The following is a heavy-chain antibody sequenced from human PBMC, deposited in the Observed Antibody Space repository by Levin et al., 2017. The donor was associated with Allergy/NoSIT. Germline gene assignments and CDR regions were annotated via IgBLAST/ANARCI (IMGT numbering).Heavy chain of an antibody. CDR2: ISYDGSNK. CDR3: AKGSSASFWHTLADYFDY. V-gene: IGHV3-30*18. Sequence: LSLTCAASGFTFRSYGMHWVRQAPGKGLEWVAVISYDGSNKYYADSVKGRFTISRDNSKNTLYLQMNSLRAEDTAVYYCAKGSSASFWHTLADYFDYWGQGTLVTVSS. CDR1: GFTFRSYG. D-gene: IGHD3-3*01. J-gene: IGHJ4*02.